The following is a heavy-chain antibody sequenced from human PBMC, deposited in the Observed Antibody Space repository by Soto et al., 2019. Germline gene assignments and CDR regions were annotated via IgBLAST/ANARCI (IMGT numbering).Heavy chain of an antibody. V-gene: IGHV3-30-3*01. D-gene: IGHD3-3*01. CDR1: GFTFSSYA. CDR3: AREATYYDFWSGYYPYFDY. CDR2: ISYDGSNK. Sequence: GGSQRLSCAASGFTFSSYAMHWVRQAPGKGLDWVAVISYDGSNKYYADSVKGRFTISRDNSKNTLYLQMNSLRAEDTAVYYCAREATYYDFWSGYYPYFDYWGQGTLVTV. J-gene: IGHJ4*02.